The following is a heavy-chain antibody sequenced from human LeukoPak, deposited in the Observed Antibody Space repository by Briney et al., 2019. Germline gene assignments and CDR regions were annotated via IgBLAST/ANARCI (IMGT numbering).Heavy chain of an antibody. CDR2: ARYSGSS. CDR1: GASISSYY. CDR3: AGSSGSYSFQT. V-gene: IGHV4-59*12. J-gene: IGHJ5*02. D-gene: IGHD1-26*01. Sequence: SETLSLTCAVSGASISSYYWYWIRQPPGKGLEWIGYARYSGSSDYNPSLKSRVTISVDRSKNQFSLELTSVTVADTAVYYCAGSSGSYSFQTWGQGILVTVSS.